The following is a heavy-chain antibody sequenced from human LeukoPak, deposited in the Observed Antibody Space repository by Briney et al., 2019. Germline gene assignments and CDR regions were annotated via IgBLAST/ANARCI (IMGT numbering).Heavy chain of an antibody. D-gene: IGHD4-11*01. CDR2: ISAYNGNT. Sequence: GASVKVSCKGSDYTFTSYGISWVRQAPGQGLEWMGWISAYNGNTNYAQKLQGRVTMTTDTSTSTAYMELRSLRSDDTAVYYCARSRLTVTTLLGYYYGMDVWGQGTTVTVSS. J-gene: IGHJ6*02. CDR3: ARSRLTVTTLLGYYYGMDV. CDR1: DYTFTSYG. V-gene: IGHV1-18*01.